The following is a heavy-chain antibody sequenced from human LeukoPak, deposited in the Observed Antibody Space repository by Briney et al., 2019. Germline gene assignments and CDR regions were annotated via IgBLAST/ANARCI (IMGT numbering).Heavy chain of an antibody. Sequence: GGSLRLSCAASGFTFSTYWMSWVRQAPGKGLEWVANIKQDGTEKYYVDSVKGRFTISRDNAKNSLYLQMNSLRAEDTALYYCARGSWNSGYVVSDYWGQGTLVTVSS. CDR2: IKQDGTEK. D-gene: IGHD5-12*01. CDR3: ARGSWNSGYVVSDY. CDR1: GFTFSTYW. V-gene: IGHV3-7*03. J-gene: IGHJ4*02.